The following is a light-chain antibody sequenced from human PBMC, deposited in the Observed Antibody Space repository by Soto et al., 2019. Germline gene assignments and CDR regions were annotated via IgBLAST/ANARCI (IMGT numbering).Light chain of an antibody. CDR2: GAS. Sequence: EIVLTQSPGTLSLSPGQRATLSCRASESISRDYLAWYQQKPGQAPRLLIYGASSRASGIPDRFSGSGSGTDFTLTISRLEPEDFAVYYCQQYGNSPVTFGGGTKVDIK. CDR3: QQYGNSPVT. J-gene: IGKJ4*01. CDR1: ESISRDY. V-gene: IGKV3-20*01.